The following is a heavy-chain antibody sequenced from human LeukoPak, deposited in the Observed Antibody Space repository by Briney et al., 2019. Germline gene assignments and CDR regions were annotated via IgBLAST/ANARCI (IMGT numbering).Heavy chain of an antibody. CDR3: ARASGGYYNNWFDP. Sequence: SETLSLTCTVSGGSLSTYYWSCIRQPPGKGLEWMGYIYYTGSTNYNPSLKSRVTISVDTSKNQFSLRLTSVTAADTAVYYCARASGGYYNNWFDPWGQGTLVPVSS. V-gene: IGHV4-59*01. J-gene: IGHJ5*02. D-gene: IGHD3-22*01. CDR1: GGSLSTYY. CDR2: IYYTGST.